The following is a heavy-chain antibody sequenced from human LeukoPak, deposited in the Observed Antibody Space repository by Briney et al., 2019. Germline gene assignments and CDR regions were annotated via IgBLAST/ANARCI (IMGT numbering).Heavy chain of an antibody. Sequence: GGSLRLSCAASGFTFSSYPMSWVRQAPGKGLEWVSAISGSGGRTYYADSVKGRFTFSRDNSKSTVYLQMNSLRAEDTAVYYCAKHHDHCSRTSCYGYWGQGTLVTVSS. CDR3: AKHHDHCSRTSCYGY. CDR2: ISGSGGRT. D-gene: IGHD2-2*01. J-gene: IGHJ4*02. V-gene: IGHV3-23*01. CDR1: GFTFSSYP.